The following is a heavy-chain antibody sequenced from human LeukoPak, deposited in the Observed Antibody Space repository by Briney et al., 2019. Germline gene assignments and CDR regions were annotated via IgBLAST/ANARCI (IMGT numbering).Heavy chain of an antibody. J-gene: IGHJ5*02. CDR3: ARDSYQDYYGRFDP. V-gene: IGHV3-33*01. Sequence: GGSLRLSCAASGFSFSNHGVRWVRQAPGKRLEWVAVIWDDGNNKRYANSVNGRFTISRDNSENTLYLQMNGLTAEDTAMYYCARDSYQDYYGRFDPWGQGTLVIVSS. D-gene: IGHD3-10*01. CDR2: IWDDGNNK. CDR1: GFSFSNHG.